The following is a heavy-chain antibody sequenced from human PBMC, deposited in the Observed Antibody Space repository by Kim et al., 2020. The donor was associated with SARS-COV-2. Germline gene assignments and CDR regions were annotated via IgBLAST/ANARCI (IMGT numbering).Heavy chain of an antibody. CDR3: ARGTSDYGNWLDP. CDR2: LNPKSGDT. Sequence: ASVKVSKASGYTFIDYYLQWVRQAPGQGLEWVGRLNPKSGDTDYAQKFQGRVAMARDTSSSTAYMELSRLTSNDTAVYYCARGTSDYGNWLDPWGQGTLVTVSS. V-gene: IGHV1-2*06. CDR1: GYTFIDYY. D-gene: IGHD3-16*01. J-gene: IGHJ5*02.